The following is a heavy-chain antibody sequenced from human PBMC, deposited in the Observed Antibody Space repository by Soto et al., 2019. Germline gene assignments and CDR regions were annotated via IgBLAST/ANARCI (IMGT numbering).Heavy chain of an antibody. CDR3: ARARGYSGYVQYNWFDP. Sequence: SETLSLTCTVPGGSISSYYWSWIRQPPGKGLEWIGYIYYSGSTNYNPSLKSRVTISVDTSKNQFSLKLSSVTAAGTAVYYCARARGYSGYVQYNWFDPWGQGTLVTVSS. V-gene: IGHV4-59*12. J-gene: IGHJ5*02. CDR2: IYYSGST. CDR1: GGSISSYY. D-gene: IGHD5-12*01.